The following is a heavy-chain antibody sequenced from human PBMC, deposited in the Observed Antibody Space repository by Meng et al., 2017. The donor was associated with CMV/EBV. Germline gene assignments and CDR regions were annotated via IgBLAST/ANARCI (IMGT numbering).Heavy chain of an antibody. V-gene: IGHV3-30*04. CDR2: ISYDGSNK. D-gene: IGHD2-2*01. CDR1: GFTFSSYA. J-gene: IGHJ2*01. Sequence: GESLKISCAASGFTFSSYAMHWVRQAPGKGLEWVAVISYDGSNKYYADSVKGRFTISRDNSKNTLYLQMNSLRAEDTAVYYCAKGYCSSTSCYSQYWYFDLWGRGTLVTVSS. CDR3: AKGYCSSTSCYSQYWYFDL.